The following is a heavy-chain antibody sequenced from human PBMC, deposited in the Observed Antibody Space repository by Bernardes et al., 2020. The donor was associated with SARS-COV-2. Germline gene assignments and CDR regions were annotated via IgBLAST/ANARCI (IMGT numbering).Heavy chain of an antibody. CDR3: VRGTGGYGDLVY. V-gene: IGHV3-74*01. CDR2: IKTDGSSA. CDR1: GITFSNYF. D-gene: IGHD2-8*02. J-gene: IGHJ4*02. Sequence: GQSLRLSCVATGITFSNYFIHRVRQVPGKGLVWVSRIKTDGSSANFADSVKGRFTISRDNAKNTVYLQINSLRAEDTAIYYCVRGTGGYGDLVYWGQGTLVTVYS.